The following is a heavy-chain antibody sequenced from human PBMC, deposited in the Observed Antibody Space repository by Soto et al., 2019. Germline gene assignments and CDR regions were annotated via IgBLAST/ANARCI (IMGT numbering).Heavy chain of an antibody. Sequence: ASAKVSCKPSGCSFTNFYVHWVRQAPGQGLEWMGVIDPSSGTTSYTQKFQGRVTMTRETSMSTVYMELSSLRSEDTAVYYCARGAVVVPNGLIAGMDVWGLGTTVNVSS. V-gene: IGHV1-46*01. CDR2: IDPSSGTT. D-gene: IGHD2-15*01. CDR1: GCSFTNFY. J-gene: IGHJ6*02. CDR3: ARGAVVVPNGLIAGMDV.